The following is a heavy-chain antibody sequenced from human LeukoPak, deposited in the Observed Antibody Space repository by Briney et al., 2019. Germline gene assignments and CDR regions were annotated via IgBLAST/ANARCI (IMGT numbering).Heavy chain of an antibody. CDR1: GLTVSSTY. J-gene: IGHJ4*02. CDR2: IYSDGST. Sequence: GGSLRLSCAASGLTVSSTYMSWVRQASGKGLEWVSLIYSDGSTYYADSVKGRFTISRDNTKNTVYLQMNSLRAEDTAVYYCARGLLAAPGIDYWGPGALVTVSS. CDR3: ARGLLAAPGIDY. V-gene: IGHV3-66*01. D-gene: IGHD6-13*01.